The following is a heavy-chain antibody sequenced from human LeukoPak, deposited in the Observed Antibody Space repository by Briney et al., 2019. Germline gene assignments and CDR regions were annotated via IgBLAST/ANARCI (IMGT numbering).Heavy chain of an antibody. CDR1: GFTFSSYA. D-gene: IGHD6-19*01. V-gene: IGHV3-23*01. J-gene: IGHJ4*02. CDR3: AKDIRTVSGWYV. Sequence: GGSLRLSCAASGFTFSSYAMSWVRQAPGKGLEWVSAISGSGGSTYYAGSVKGRFTISRDNSKNTLYLQMNSLRAADTAVYYCAKDIRTVSGWYVWGQVTLVTVSS. CDR2: ISGSGGST.